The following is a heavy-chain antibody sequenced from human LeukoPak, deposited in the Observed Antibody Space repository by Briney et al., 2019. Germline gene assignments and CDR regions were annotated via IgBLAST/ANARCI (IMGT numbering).Heavy chain of an antibody. V-gene: IGHV1-2*02. Sequence: GASVKVSCKASGYTFTGYYMHWVRQAPGQGLEWMGWINPNSGGTNYAQEFQGRVTMTRDTSISTAYMELSRLRSDDTAVYYCARGPYSSSPEYDYWGQGTLATVSS. CDR1: GYTFTGYY. CDR2: INPNSGGT. J-gene: IGHJ4*02. D-gene: IGHD6-6*01. CDR3: ARGPYSSSPEYDY.